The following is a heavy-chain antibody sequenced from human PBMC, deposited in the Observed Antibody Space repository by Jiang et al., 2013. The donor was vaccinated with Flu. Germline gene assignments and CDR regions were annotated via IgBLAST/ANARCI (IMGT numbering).Heavy chain of an antibody. V-gene: IGHV3-30*02. J-gene: IGHJ6*02. CDR1: GFTFSSYG. CDR3: AILWGYYYYDLDV. D-gene: IGHD7-27*01. Sequence: QLVESGGGVVQPGGSLRLSCAASGFTFSSYGMHWVRQAPGKGLEWVTFIRFNGRDKYYADSVKGRFTISRDDAKNTLYLQMSSLRAEDTAVYYCAILWGYYYYDLDVWGQGTTVTVSS. CDR2: IRFNGRDK.